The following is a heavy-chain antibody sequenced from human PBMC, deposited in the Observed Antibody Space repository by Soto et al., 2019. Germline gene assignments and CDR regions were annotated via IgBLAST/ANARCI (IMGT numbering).Heavy chain of an antibody. CDR3: AKGSRDYAPSLDY. CDR1: GFTFDDYT. Sequence: GGSLRLSCAASGFTFDDYTMHWVRQAPGKGLEWVSLISWDGGSTYYADSVKGRFTISRDNSKNSLYLQMNSLRTEDTALYYCAKGSRDYAPSLDYWGQGTLVTVSS. CDR2: ISWDGGST. D-gene: IGHD4-17*01. J-gene: IGHJ4*02. V-gene: IGHV3-43*01.